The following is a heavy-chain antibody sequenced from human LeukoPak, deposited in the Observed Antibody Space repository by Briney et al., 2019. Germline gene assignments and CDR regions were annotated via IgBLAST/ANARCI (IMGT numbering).Heavy chain of an antibody. CDR2: INPNSGGT. J-gene: IGHJ6*03. V-gene: IGHV1-2*02. D-gene: IGHD3-22*01. CDR1: GYTFTRYY. Sequence: ASVKVSCKASGYTFTRYYMHWVRQAPGQGLEWMGWINPNSGGTNYAQKFQGRVTMTKDTSTHTAYMELSSLRSEDTAVYYCATSIGYYYYMDVWGKGTTVTVSS. CDR3: ATSIGYYYYMDV.